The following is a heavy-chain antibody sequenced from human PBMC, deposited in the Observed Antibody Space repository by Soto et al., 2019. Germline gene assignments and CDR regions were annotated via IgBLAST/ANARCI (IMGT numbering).Heavy chain of an antibody. CDR1: GYSFTSYW. J-gene: IGHJ6*02. Sequence: VESLKISCKGSGYSFTSYWIGWVRQMPGKGLEWMGIIYPGDSDTRYSPSFQGQVTISADKSISTAYLQWSSLKASDTAMYYCARIGVATTPGMDVWGQGTTVTVSS. CDR3: ARIGVATTPGMDV. D-gene: IGHD5-12*01. V-gene: IGHV5-51*01. CDR2: IYPGDSDT.